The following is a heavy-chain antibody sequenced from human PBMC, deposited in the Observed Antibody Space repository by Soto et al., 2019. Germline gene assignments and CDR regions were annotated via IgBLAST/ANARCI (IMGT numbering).Heavy chain of an antibody. CDR2: IYYSGST. V-gene: IGHV4-39*01. D-gene: IGHD1-1*01. Sequence: PSETLSLTCTVSGGSISSSSYYWGWIRQPPGKGLEWIGSIYYSGSTYYNPSLKSRVTISVDTSKNQFSLKLSSVTAADTAVYYCARRSGEMEDRDFDYWGQGTLVTVSS. CDR1: GGSISSSSYY. J-gene: IGHJ4*02. CDR3: ARRSGEMEDRDFDY.